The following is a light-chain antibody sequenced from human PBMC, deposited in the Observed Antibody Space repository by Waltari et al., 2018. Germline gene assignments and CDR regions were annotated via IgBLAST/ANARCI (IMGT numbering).Light chain of an antibody. J-gene: IGKJ1*01. CDR1: QSLVHSDGNTY. CDR2: KVS. Sequence: DVVMTQSPLSLPVTLGQPASISCKSSQSLVHSDGNTYLNWFKQRPVQSPRRLIYKVSNRDSGVPDRFSGSGSGTDFTLKISRVEAADVGVYYCMQGTHWPPWTFGQETKVEIK. V-gene: IGKV2-30*02. CDR3: MQGTHWPPWT.